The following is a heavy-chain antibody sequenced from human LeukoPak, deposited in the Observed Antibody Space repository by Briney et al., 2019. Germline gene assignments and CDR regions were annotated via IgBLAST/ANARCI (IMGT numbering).Heavy chain of an antibody. J-gene: IGHJ4*02. CDR2: IKQAGSEK. CDR3: AQEIRPNDY. Sequence: GGSLRLSCAASGFTFGNYWMSWVRQAPGKGLEWVANIKQAGSEKNYVDSVKGRFTISRDNAKNSLSLQMNSLRVEDTAVYYCAQEIRPNDYWGQGTLVTVSS. V-gene: IGHV3-7*03. D-gene: IGHD4-17*01. CDR1: GFTFGNYW.